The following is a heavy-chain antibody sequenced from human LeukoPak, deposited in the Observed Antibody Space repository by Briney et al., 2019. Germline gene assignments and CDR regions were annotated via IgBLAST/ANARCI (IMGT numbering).Heavy chain of an antibody. V-gene: IGHV4-59*01. D-gene: IGHD2-2*03. CDR1: SGSITSYY. Sequence: SETLSLTCTVSSGSITSYYWNWIRQPPGKGLEWIGNIYYSGGINYNPSLRGRVTMSVDTSKNQFSLRLSSVTAADTAVYYCARGGLSSWISFDSWGQGTLVTVSS. CDR3: ARGGLSSWISFDS. J-gene: IGHJ4*02. CDR2: IYYSGGI.